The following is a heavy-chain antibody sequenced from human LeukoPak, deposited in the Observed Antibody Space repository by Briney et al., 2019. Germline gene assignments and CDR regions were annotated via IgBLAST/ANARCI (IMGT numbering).Heavy chain of an antibody. J-gene: IGHJ6*02. V-gene: IGHV3-23*01. CDR1: GFTFSSYA. Sequence: GGSLRLSCAASGFTFSSYAMSWVRQAPGKGLEWVSAISGSGGSTYYADSVKGRFTISRTNSKNTLYLQMNSLRAEDTAVYYCAKDHCSSTSCYGWGGYYYYGMDVWGQGTTVTVSS. D-gene: IGHD2-2*01. CDR2: ISGSGGST. CDR3: AKDHCSSTSCYGWGGYYYYGMDV.